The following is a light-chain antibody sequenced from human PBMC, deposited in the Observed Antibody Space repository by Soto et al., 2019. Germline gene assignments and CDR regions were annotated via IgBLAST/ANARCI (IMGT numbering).Light chain of an antibody. V-gene: IGKV1-5*01. Sequence: DIEMTQSPSTLSASVGDRLTITCRASQTIRRWLAWYQQRPGKAPKVLIYDASTLESGVPARFSGSGSGTDFTLTISSLQPEDVATYYCQKYNSAPRTFGQGTKVEIK. CDR2: DAS. CDR3: QKYNSAPRT. CDR1: QTIRRW. J-gene: IGKJ1*01.